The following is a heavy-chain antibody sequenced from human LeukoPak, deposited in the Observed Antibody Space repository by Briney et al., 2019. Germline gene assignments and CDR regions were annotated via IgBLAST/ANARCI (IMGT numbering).Heavy chain of an antibody. V-gene: IGHV4-39*01. CDR2: IYYSGST. CDR3: ARHELSRVVPAAKRLNWFDP. CDR1: GGSISSSSYS. D-gene: IGHD2-2*01. J-gene: IGHJ5*02. Sequence: SETLSLTCTVSGGSISSSSYSWGWIRQPPGKGLEWIGSIYYSGSTYYNPSLKSRVTISVDTSKNQFSLKLSSVTAADTAVYYCARHELSRVVPAAKRLNWFDPWGQGTLVTVSS.